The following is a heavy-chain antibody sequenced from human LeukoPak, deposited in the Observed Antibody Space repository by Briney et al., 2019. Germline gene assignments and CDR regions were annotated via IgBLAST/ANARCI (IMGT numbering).Heavy chain of an antibody. D-gene: IGHD6-13*01. CDR3: ARDRSPGIAAAGTGWFDP. CDR2: IYYSGST. Sequence: SETLSLTCTVSGGSISSSSYYWGWIRQPPGKGLEWIGSIYYSGSTYYNPSLKSRVTISVDKSKNQFSLKLSSVTAADTAVYYCARDRSPGIAAAGTGWFDPWGQGTLVTVSS. CDR1: GGSISSSSYY. V-gene: IGHV4-39*07. J-gene: IGHJ5*02.